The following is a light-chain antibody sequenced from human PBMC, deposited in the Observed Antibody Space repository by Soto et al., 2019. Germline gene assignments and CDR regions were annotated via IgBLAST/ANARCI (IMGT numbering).Light chain of an antibody. J-gene: IGLJ2*01. CDR1: NSIIGNNY. CDR3: GTWDSSLSAGV. V-gene: IGLV1-51*01. Sequence: QSVLTQPPSVSAAPGQKVTISCSGSNSIIGNNYVSWYQQLPGTAPKLLIYDNNKRPSGIPDRFSGSKSGTSATLGITGLQTGDEADYYCGTWDSSLSAGVFGGGTKVTVL. CDR2: DNN.